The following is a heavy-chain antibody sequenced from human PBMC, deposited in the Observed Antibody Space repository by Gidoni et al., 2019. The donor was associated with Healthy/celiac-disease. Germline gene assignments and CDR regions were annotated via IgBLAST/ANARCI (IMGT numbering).Heavy chain of an antibody. Sequence: EGQLLESGGGLVQPGGSVRLAGAASGFPFSSYALGWVRQAPGKGLEGVSAISGSGGSTYYADSVKGRFTISRDNSKNTLYLQMNSLRAEDTAVYYCASYDYGDYSFDYWGQGTLVTVSS. CDR3: ASYDYGDYSFDY. CDR2: ISGSGGST. V-gene: IGHV3-23*01. J-gene: IGHJ4*02. CDR1: GFPFSSYA. D-gene: IGHD4-17*01.